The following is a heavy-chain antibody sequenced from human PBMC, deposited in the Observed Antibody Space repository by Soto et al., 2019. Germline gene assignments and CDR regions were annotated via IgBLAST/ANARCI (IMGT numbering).Heavy chain of an antibody. D-gene: IGHD6-19*01. V-gene: IGHV1-18*01. CDR1: GYTFTSYG. CDR2: ISAYNGNT. CDR3: ARSYSSGWYKDY. J-gene: IGHJ4*02. Sequence: ASVKVSCKASGYTFTSYGISWVRQAPGQVLEWMGWISAYNGNTNYAQKLQGRVTMTTDTSTSTAYMELRSLRSDDTAVYYCARSYSSGWYKDYWGQGTLVTVSS.